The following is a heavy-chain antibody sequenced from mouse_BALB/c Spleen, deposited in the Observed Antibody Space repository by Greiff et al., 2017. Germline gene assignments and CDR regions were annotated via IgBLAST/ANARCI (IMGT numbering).Heavy chain of an antibody. CDR2: ISDGGSYT. J-gene: IGHJ3*01. D-gene: IGHD2-1*01. V-gene: IGHV5-4*02. CDR3: ARDFYGNPAWFAY. CDR1: GFTFSDYY. Sequence: EVQRVESGGGLVKPGGSLKLSCAASGFTFSDYYMYWVRQTPEKRLEWVATISDGGSYTYYPDSVKGRFTISRDNAKNNLYLQMSSLKSEDTAMYYCARDFYGNPAWFAYWGQGTLVTVSA.